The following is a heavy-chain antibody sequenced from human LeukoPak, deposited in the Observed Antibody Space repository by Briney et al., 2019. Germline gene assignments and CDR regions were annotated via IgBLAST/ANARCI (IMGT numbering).Heavy chain of an antibody. CDR2: IYPSDSDT. J-gene: IGHJ6*02. CDR1: GYSFTTNW. CDR3: ARHPRGYDILTGYYPYGMDV. Sequence: GESLKISCKGFGYSFTTNWIGWVRQMPGKGLEWMGIIYPSDSDTRYNPSFQGQVTISADKSISTAYLQWSSLKASDSAMYYCARHPRGYDILTGYYPYGMDVWGQGTTVTVSS. D-gene: IGHD3-9*01. V-gene: IGHV5-51*01.